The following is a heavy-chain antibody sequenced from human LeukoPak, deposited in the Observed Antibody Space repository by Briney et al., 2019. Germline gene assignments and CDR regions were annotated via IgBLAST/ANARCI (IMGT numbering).Heavy chain of an antibody. CDR3: AKDLTYYYDSSGFRDNAFDI. CDR2: ISWNSGSI. CDR1: GFTFDDYA. J-gene: IGHJ3*02. Sequence: GRSLRLSCAASGFTFDDYAMHWVRQAPGKGLEWVSGISWNSGSIGYADSVKGRFTISRDNAKNSLYLQMNSLRAEDMALYYCAKDLTYYYDSSGFRDNAFDIWGQGTMVTVSS. D-gene: IGHD3-22*01. V-gene: IGHV3-9*03.